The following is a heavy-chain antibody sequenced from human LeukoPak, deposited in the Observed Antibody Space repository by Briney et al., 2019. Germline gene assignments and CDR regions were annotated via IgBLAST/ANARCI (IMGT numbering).Heavy chain of an antibody. D-gene: IGHD2-15*01. CDR3: ASPRVVAARQDY. V-gene: IGHV3-48*03. CDR2: ISSSGSTI. CDR1: GFTFSSYE. J-gene: IGHJ4*02. Sequence: GGSLRLSCAASGFTFSSYEMNLVRQAPGKGLEWVSYISSSGSTIYYADSVKGRFTISRDNAKNSLYLQMNSLRAEDTAVYYCASPRVVAARQDYWGQGTLVTVSS.